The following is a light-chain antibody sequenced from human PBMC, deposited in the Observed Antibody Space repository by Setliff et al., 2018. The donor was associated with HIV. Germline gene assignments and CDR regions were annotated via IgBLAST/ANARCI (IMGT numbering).Light chain of an antibody. CDR3: SSYASSSTLYV. CDR1: SSDVGGYNY. J-gene: IGLJ1*01. CDR2: EVS. V-gene: IGLV2-14*01. Sequence: LAQPASVSGSPGQSITISCTGTSSDVGGYNYVSWYQQHPGKAPKLMIYEVSNRPSGVSNRFSGSKSGNTASLTISGLQAEDEADYYCSSYASSSTLYVFGTGTKVTVL.